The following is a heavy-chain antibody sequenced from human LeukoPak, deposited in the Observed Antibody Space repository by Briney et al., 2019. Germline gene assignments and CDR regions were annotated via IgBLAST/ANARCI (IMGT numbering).Heavy chain of an antibody. Sequence: GGSLRLSCSASGFTFSSYGMHWVRQAPGKGLEYVSGISNKGGSTHYADSVKGRFTISRDNSKNTLHLQMSSLRADDTAVYYCVKSGTWADFDSWGQGTLVTVSS. CDR3: VKSGTWADFDS. J-gene: IGHJ4*02. V-gene: IGHV3-64D*09. CDR1: GFTFSSYG. D-gene: IGHD1-26*01. CDR2: ISNKGGST.